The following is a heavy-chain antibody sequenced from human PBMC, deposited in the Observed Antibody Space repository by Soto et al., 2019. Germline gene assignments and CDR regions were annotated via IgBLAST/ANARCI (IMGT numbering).Heavy chain of an antibody. CDR2: ISAYNGNT. Sequence: QVQLVQSGAEVKKPGASVKVSCKASGYTFTSYGISWVRQAPGQGLEWMGWISAYNGNTNYAQKLQGRVTRNTDTTTSRADMKLRSLRSDDTAVYYCARDRGRSNWNHRGRYYYGMDVWGQGTTVTVSS. CDR1: GYTFTSYG. D-gene: IGHD1-1*01. J-gene: IGHJ6*02. CDR3: ARDRGRSNWNHRGRYYYGMDV. V-gene: IGHV1-18*04.